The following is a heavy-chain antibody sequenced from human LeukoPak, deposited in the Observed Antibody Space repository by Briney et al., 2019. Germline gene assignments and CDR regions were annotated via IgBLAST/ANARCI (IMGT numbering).Heavy chain of an antibody. Sequence: GGSLRLSCAATGFTFRDYAMSCVRHAPGKGLEWVSGISKDGGTFYTDSVKGRFTISRDNSKTTLCLHMSSLGAADTAIYYCAKEIGAIGRPAVDYWGQGTLVTVSS. D-gene: IGHD6-6*01. CDR3: AKEIGAIGRPAVDY. CDR1: GFTFRDYA. V-gene: IGHV3-23*01. CDR2: ISKDGGT. J-gene: IGHJ4*02.